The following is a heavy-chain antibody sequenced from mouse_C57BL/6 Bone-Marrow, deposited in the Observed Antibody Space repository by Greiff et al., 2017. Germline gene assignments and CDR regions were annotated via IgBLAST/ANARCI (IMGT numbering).Heavy chain of an antibody. J-gene: IGHJ1*03. CDR3: AGIYDGYYGYFDV. V-gene: IGHV1-72*01. CDR1: GYTFTSYW. D-gene: IGHD2-3*01. Sequence: QVQLQQSGAELVKPGASVKLSCKASGYTFTSYWMHWVKQRPGRGLAWIGRIDPNSGGTKYNEKFKSKATLTVDKPSSTAYMQRSSLTSEDSAVYYCAGIYDGYYGYFDVWGTGTTVTVAS. CDR2: IDPNSGGT.